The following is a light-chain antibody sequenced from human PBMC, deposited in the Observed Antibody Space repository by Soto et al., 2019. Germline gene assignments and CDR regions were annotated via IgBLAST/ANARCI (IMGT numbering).Light chain of an antibody. CDR2: DAT. J-gene: IGLJ1*01. Sequence: QSALTQPRSVSGSPGQSVTISCTGTSTDIGSYNYVSWYQQHPGKVPKLIIYDATWRPSGVPDRFSGTRSGNTASLTISGLQAEDEADYFCCSYADTYSYVFGTGTKLTVL. CDR1: STDIGSYNY. V-gene: IGLV2-11*01. CDR3: CSYADTYSYV.